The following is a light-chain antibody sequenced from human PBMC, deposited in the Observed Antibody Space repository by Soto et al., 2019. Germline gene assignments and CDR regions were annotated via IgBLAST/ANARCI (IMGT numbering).Light chain of an antibody. CDR2: EVS. J-gene: IGLJ3*02. CDR1: SSDVGGSNN. CDR3: SSYTSSSTRV. V-gene: IGLV2-14*01. Sequence: QSALTQPASVSGSPGQSITISCTGTSSDVGGSNNVSWYQQHPGKAPKLMIYEVSNRPSGVSNRFSGSKSGNTASLTISGLQAEDEADYYCSSYTSSSTRVFGGGTKLTVL.